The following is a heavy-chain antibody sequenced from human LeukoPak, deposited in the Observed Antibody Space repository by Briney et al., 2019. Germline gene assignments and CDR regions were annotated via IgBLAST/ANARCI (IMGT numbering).Heavy chain of an antibody. D-gene: IGHD3-10*01. J-gene: IGHJ3*02. CDR2: IYSGGNT. CDR3: ARNPYYYGSGSYYNSAFDI. V-gene: IGHV4-39*01. CDR1: GGSISSSSYY. Sequence: PSETLSLTCTVSGGSISSSSYYWGWIRQPPGTGLEWIASIYSGGNTYYSPSLKSRVTISVDASKNQCSLRLSSVTAADTAVYYCARNPYYYGSGSYYNSAFDIWGQGTMVTVSS.